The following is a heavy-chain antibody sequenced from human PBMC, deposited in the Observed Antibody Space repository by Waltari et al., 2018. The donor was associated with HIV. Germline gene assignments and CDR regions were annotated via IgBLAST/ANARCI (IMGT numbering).Heavy chain of an antibody. CDR3: ATYYYDSSGYYSGDWYFDL. Sequence: QVQLQESGPGLVKPSETLSLSCTVSGDSISSYFWSWIRQPAGTGLEWIGRIYTSGNTNYNPSLKSRVTMSVDTSKNQFSLKLSSVTAADTAVYYCATYYYDSSGYYSGDWYFDLWGRGTLVTVSS. CDR1: GDSISSYF. V-gene: IGHV4-4*07. D-gene: IGHD3-22*01. CDR2: IYTSGNT. J-gene: IGHJ2*01.